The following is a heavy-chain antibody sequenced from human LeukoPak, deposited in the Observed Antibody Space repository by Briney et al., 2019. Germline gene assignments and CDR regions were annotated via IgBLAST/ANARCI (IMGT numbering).Heavy chain of an antibody. CDR3: ATLNGPLFEY. D-gene: IGHD2-8*01. CDR1: GFTFSDYW. V-gene: IGHV3-7*01. Sequence: PGGSLRLSCAASGFTFSDYWMTWVRQAPGKGLEWVANIKPDGSEKYFVDSVRGRFTISRDNAKNSLYLQMSSLRAEDTAVYYCATLNGPLFEYWGQGTLVTVSS. CDR2: IKPDGSEK. J-gene: IGHJ4*02.